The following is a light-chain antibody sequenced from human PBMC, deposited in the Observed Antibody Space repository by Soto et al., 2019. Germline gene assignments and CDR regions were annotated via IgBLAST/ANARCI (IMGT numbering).Light chain of an antibody. CDR3: HQYNNGPPLT. CDR2: GAS. J-gene: IGKJ4*01. CDR1: QSVSSN. Sequence: EIVMTQSPATLSVSPGERATLSCRASQSVSSNLAWYQQKPGQAPRLLIYGASTRATGIPARFSGSGSGTEYSLIISSLQSEDVAVYYCHQYNNGPPLTFGGGTKVEIK. V-gene: IGKV3-15*01.